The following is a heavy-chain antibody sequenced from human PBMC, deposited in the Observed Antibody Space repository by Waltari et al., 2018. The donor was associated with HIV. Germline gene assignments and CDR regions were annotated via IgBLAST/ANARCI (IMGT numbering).Heavy chain of an antibody. CDR3: ARGPRDNLDY. V-gene: IGHV4-34*01. Sequence: QVQLRQWGTGLLQPSETLSLTCAVYGGSFSGYYCSWIRHSPGKGLQWLGDINDSGSPNYNMSLKSRLTISLDTSQKQFSLKLSSLTAADAAVYYCARGPRDNLDYWGQGTLVAVSS. J-gene: IGHJ4*02. CDR2: INDSGSP. CDR1: GGSFSGYY. D-gene: IGHD1-20*01.